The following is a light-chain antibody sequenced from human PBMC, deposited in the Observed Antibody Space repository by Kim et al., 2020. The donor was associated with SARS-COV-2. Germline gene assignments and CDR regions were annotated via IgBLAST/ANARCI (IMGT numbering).Light chain of an antibody. CDR1: NIGSKS. Sequence: SSELTQSPSVSVAPGKTARITCGGNNIGSKSVHWYQQKPGQAPVLVIYYDSDRPSGIPERFSGSNSGNTATLTISRVEAGDEADYYCQVWDSSSDHPVVFGGGTQLTVL. CDR2: YDS. CDR3: QVWDSSSDHPVV. J-gene: IGLJ2*01. V-gene: IGLV3-21*04.